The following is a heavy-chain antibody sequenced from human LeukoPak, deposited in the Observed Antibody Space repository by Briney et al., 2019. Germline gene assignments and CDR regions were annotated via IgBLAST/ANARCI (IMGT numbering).Heavy chain of an antibody. CDR3: ARAQLDYYYYYMDV. Sequence: ASVKVSCKASGYTFTSYGISWVRQAPGQGLEWMGWISAYNGNTNYAQKLQGRVTMTTDTSTSTAYMELRSLRSDDTAVYYCARAQLDYYYYYMDVWGKGTTATVSS. CDR1: GYTFTSYG. J-gene: IGHJ6*03. V-gene: IGHV1-18*01. CDR2: ISAYNGNT. D-gene: IGHD6-6*01.